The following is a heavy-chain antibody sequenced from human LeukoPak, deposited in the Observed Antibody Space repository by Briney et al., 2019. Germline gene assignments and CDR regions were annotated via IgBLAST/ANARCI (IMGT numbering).Heavy chain of an antibody. CDR1: GGSFSGYY. Sequence: PSETLSLTCAVYGGSFSGYYWSWIRQPPGKGLEWIGDINHSGSTNYNPSLKSRVTISVDTSKNQFSLKLSSVTAADTAVYYCAGGYDSSGYYRRPFDYWGQGTLVTVSS. CDR3: AGGYDSSGYYRRPFDY. V-gene: IGHV4-34*01. CDR2: INHSGST. J-gene: IGHJ4*02. D-gene: IGHD3-22*01.